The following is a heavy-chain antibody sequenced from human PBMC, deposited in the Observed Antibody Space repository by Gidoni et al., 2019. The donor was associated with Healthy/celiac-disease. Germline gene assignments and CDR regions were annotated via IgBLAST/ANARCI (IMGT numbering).Heavy chain of an antibody. D-gene: IGHD4-17*01. J-gene: IGHJ4*02. V-gene: IGHV4-4*02. CDR2: IYHSGST. CDR3: ARYYGEYELFDY. CDR1: GGSISSSNW. Sequence: QVQLQESGPGLVKPSGTLSLTCAVSGGSISSSNWWSWVRQPPGKGLEWIGEIYHSGSTNDNPSLKSRVTIEVDKAKNQFSLKQSSVTDADTAVYYCARYYGEYELFDYWGQGTLVTVSS.